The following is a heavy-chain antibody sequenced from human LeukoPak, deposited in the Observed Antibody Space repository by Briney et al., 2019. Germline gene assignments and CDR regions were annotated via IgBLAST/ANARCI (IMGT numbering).Heavy chain of an antibody. CDR3: VRGASSGFDI. CDR2: IGTCDDT. D-gene: IGHD6-25*01. Sequence: GGSLRLSCVATRFTFSTYDFHWVRQARGKGLEWISSIGTCDDTYYAGSVKGRFSISRETGKNSLYLQMNSLKAGDTALYYCVRGASSGFDIWGQGTMVTVSS. V-gene: IGHV3-13*01. J-gene: IGHJ3*02. CDR1: RFTFSTYD.